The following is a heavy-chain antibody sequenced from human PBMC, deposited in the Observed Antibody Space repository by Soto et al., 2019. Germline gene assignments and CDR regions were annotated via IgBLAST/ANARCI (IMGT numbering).Heavy chain of an antibody. J-gene: IGHJ3*02. V-gene: IGHV1-69*13. Sequence: ASVKVSCKASGGTFSSYAISWVRQAPGQGLEWMGGIIPIFGTANYAQKFQGRVTITADESTSTAYMELSSLRAEDAAVYYCARNHGGSSDAFDIWGQGTMVTVSS. CDR2: IIPIFGTA. CDR3: ARNHGGSSDAFDI. D-gene: IGHD3-16*01. CDR1: GGTFSSYA.